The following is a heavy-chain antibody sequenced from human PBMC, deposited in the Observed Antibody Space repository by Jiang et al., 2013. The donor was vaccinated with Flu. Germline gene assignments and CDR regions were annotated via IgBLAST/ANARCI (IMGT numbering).Heavy chain of an antibody. CDR1: GGSISNYY. CDR2: IYYSGST. Sequence: GSGLVKPSETLSLTCTVSGGSISNYYWSWIRQPPGKGLEWIGYIYYSGSTNYNPSLKSRVTISVDTSKNQFSLKLSFVTAADTAVYYCARAGYSKFGYWGQGTLVTVSS. V-gene: IGHV4-59*01. J-gene: IGHJ4*02. CDR3: ARAGYSKFGY. D-gene: IGHD5-12*01.